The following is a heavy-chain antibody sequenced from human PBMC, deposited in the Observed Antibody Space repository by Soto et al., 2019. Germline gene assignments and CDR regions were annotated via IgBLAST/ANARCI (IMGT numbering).Heavy chain of an antibody. CDR3: ARGRGYSGYGMGYFDY. Sequence: GGSLRLSCAASGFTFSSYSMNWVRQAPGKGLEWVSYISSSSSTIYYADSVKGRFTISRDNAKNSLYLQMNSLRAEDTAVYYCARGRGYSGYGMGYFDYWGQGTLVTVSS. CDR1: GFTFSSYS. D-gene: IGHD5-12*01. V-gene: IGHV3-48*01. CDR2: ISSSSSTI. J-gene: IGHJ4*02.